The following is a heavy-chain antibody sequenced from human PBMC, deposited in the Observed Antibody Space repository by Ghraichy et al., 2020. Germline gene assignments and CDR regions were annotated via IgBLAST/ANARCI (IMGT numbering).Heavy chain of an antibody. D-gene: IGHD3-3*01. CDR2: IYYSGST. CDR1: GGSISSSSYY. V-gene: IGHV4-39*01. CDR3: SRHKDLAIFGVVIRYGMGV. Sequence: SETLSLTCTVSGGSISSSSYYWGWIRQPPGKGLEWIGSIYYSGSTYYNPSLKSRVTISVDTSKNQFSLKLSSVTAADTAVYYWSRHKDLAIFGVVIRYGMGVWGQGTTVTVSS. J-gene: IGHJ6*02.